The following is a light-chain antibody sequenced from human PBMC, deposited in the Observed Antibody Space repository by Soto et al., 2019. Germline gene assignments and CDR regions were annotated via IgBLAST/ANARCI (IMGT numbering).Light chain of an antibody. Sequence: QSALTQPASVSGSPGQSITISCTGTSSDVGSYKYVSWYQQHPGKAPKLMIYEVTNRPSGVSNRFSGSKSGNTASLTISGLQAEDEADYYCLSFTSSSTYIFGTGTKLTVL. J-gene: IGLJ1*01. CDR1: SSDVGSYKY. V-gene: IGLV2-14*01. CDR2: EVT. CDR3: LSFTSSSTYI.